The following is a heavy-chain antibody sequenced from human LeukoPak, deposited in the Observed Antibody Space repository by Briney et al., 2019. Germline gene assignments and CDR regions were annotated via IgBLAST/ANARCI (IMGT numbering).Heavy chain of an antibody. V-gene: IGHV4-59*01. CDR3: ARTEESGYSYGYFGYYYYMDV. J-gene: IGHJ6*03. CDR1: GDSISYFY. Sequence: SETLSLTCSVSGDSISYFYWSWIRQPPGKGLEYIGYIYYSGSTNYNPSLKSRVTISVDTSKNQFSLKLSSVTAADTAVYYCARTEESGYSYGYFGYYYYMDVWGKGTTVTVSS. D-gene: IGHD5-18*01. CDR2: IYYSGST.